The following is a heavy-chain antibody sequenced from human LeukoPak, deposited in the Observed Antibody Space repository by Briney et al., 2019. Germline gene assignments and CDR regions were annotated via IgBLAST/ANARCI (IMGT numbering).Heavy chain of an antibody. CDR3: ARQNYDYVWGSYRYPFDY. D-gene: IGHD3-16*02. J-gene: IGHJ4*02. CDR2: IYYSGST. V-gene: IGHV4-39*01. Sequence: SETLSLTCTVVGGSISSSSYYWGRIRQPPGPGLARIGSIYYSGSTYYNPSLKSRVTISVDTSKNQFSLKLSSVTAADTAVYYCARQNYDYVWGSYRYPFDYWGQGTLVTVSS. CDR1: GGSISSSSYY.